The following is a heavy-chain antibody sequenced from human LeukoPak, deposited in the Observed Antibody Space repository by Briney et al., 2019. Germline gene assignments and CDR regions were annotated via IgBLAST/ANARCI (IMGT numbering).Heavy chain of an antibody. CDR2: IYYSGST. V-gene: IGHV4-59*01. CDR3: AREGQWLPGFDY. CDR1: GGSISSYY. D-gene: IGHD6-19*01. J-gene: IGHJ4*02. Sequence: SETLSLTCTVSGGSISSYYWSWIRQPPGKGLEWIGYIYYSGSTNYNPSLKSRVTISVDTSKNQFSLKLSSVTAADTAVYYCAREGQWLPGFDYRGQGTLVTVSS.